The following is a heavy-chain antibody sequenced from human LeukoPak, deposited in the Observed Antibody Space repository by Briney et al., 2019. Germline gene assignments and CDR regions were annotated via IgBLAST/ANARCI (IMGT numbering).Heavy chain of an antibody. J-gene: IGHJ6*04. V-gene: IGHV3-49*04. CDR1: EFTFGDYA. Sequence: GGSLRLSCTASEFTFGDYAISWVRQAPGKGLEWLGFIRSKDNDGTTDCAASVKGRFIISRDDSKSVAYLEMNDLKIEDTAVYYCTRDRWGGGYISRGMDVWGKGTTVTISS. CDR2: IRSKDNDGTT. CDR3: TRDRWGGGYISRGMDV. D-gene: IGHD5-12*01.